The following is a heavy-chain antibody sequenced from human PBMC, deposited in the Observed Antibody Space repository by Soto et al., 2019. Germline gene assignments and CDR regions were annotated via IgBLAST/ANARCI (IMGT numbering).Heavy chain of an antibody. J-gene: IGHJ6*03. Sequence: QVQLVQSGAEVKKPGASVKVSCKASGYTFTSYGISWVRQAPGQGLEWMGWISAYNGNTNYAQKLQGRVTMTTDTSTSTAYMELRSLRSDETAVYYCARDEGIVVVPDYYYYYYMDVWGKGTTVTVSS. V-gene: IGHV1-18*01. CDR3: ARDEGIVVVPDYYYYYYMDV. CDR1: GYTFTSYG. CDR2: ISAYNGNT. D-gene: IGHD2-2*01.